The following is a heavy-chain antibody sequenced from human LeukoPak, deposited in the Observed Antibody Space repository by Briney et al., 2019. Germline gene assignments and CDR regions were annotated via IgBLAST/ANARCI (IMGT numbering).Heavy chain of an antibody. CDR1: GYTFTNYF. Sequence: GASVKITCKATGYTFTNYFIHWVRQAPGQGLEWMGVINPSGGSSNYAQKFQGRVTVARDMSTSTAYMELSSLRSEDTAVYFCAREAYYYDSSDPPEAMDVWGKGTTVTVSS. CDR2: INPSGGSS. D-gene: IGHD3-22*01. J-gene: IGHJ6*03. V-gene: IGHV1-46*01. CDR3: AREAYYYDSSDPPEAMDV.